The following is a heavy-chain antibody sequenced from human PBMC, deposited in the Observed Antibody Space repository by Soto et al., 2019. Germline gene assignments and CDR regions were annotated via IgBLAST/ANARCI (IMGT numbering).Heavy chain of an antibody. D-gene: IGHD3-22*01. CDR1: GFTFSSYA. V-gene: IGHV3-23*01. J-gene: IGHJ4*02. CDR3: AKDHGDGSGYYSNPHFDY. Sequence: GSLRLSCAASGFTFSSYAMTWVRQAPGKXLKWVSAISGSGGSTYYVDSVKGRFTISRDNSRNTLYLQMNSLRTGDTAVYYCAKDHGDGSGYYSNPHFDYWGQGTLVTVSS. CDR2: ISGSGGST.